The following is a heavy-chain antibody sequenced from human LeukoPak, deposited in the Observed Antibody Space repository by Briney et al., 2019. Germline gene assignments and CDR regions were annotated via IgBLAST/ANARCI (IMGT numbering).Heavy chain of an antibody. J-gene: IGHJ4*02. CDR1: GFTFSSYE. D-gene: IGHD5-18*01. Sequence: GGSLRLSCAASGFTFSSYEMNWVRQAPGKELEWVSYISSSGSTIYYADSVKGRFTISRDNAKNSLYLQMNSLRAEDTAVYYCAHLGYSYGLDYWGQGTLVTVSS. CDR2: ISSSGSTI. CDR3: AHLGYSYGLDY. V-gene: IGHV3-48*03.